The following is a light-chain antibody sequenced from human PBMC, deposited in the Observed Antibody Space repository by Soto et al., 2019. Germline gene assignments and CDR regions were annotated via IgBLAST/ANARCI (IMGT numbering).Light chain of an antibody. V-gene: IGKV1-17*01. J-gene: IGKJ2*01. CDR2: ATS. CDR1: QGIRNY. Sequence: DIQMTQSPFSLSASVGDRVTITCRASQGIRNYLGWFQQKPGEAPKRLIHATSRLEGGVPSRFSGSSSGTEFLLTISSLQPEDFATYYCLQHNSYPYTFGQGTKLEIK. CDR3: LQHNSYPYT.